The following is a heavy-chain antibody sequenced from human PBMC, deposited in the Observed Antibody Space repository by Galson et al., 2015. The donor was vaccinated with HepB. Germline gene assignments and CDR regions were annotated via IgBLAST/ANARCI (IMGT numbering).Heavy chain of an antibody. CDR1: GYTFSSYS. J-gene: IGHJ4*02. CDR2: INPYIRHT. D-gene: IGHD5-24*01. V-gene: IGHV1-18*01. Sequence: SVKVSCKASGYTFSSYSITWVRQAPGQGLEWMGWINPYIRHTNYARHLQGRVIMTTDTSTSTAYMELRSLGSDDTAMYYCARGGMAAIGGPTFDFWGQGTLVTVSS. CDR3: ARGGMAAIGGPTFDF.